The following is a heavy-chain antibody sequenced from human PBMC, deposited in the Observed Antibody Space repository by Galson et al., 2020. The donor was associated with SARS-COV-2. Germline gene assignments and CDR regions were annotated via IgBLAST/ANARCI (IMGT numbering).Heavy chain of an antibody. CDR3: ARVSEGALDFLLTSVAGPIDL. V-gene: IGHV3-21*01. D-gene: IGHD6-19*01. CDR2: ISSTGKYI. CDR1: GFSFSSYA. J-gene: IGHJ4*02. Sequence: GGSLRLSCAASGFSFSSYAMTWVRQAPGKGLEWVSSISSTGKYIYYGDSVKGRFTISRDNAKNSLYLQLNSLRAEDTAVFYCARVSEGALDFLLTSVAGPIDLWGQGTLVTVSS.